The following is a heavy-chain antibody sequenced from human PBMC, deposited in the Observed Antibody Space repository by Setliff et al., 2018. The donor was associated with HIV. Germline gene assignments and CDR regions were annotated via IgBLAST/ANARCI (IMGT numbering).Heavy chain of an antibody. CDR3: ARLKSASGYFGFDS. Sequence: SETLSLTCAVSGYSISSGHYWGWIRQPPGKGLEWIGSIYHSGTTYDNPSLKSRVTISVDTSKNQFSLRLSHVTAADTAVYYCARLKSASGYFGFDSWGQGTLVTVSS. V-gene: IGHV4-38-2*01. D-gene: IGHD5-12*01. J-gene: IGHJ4*02. CDR1: GYSISSGHY. CDR2: IYHSGTT.